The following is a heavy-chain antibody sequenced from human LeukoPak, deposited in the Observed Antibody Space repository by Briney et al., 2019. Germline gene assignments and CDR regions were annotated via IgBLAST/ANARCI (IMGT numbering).Heavy chain of an antibody. V-gene: IGHV3-30*02. CDR2: IRHDETSS. CDR1: GFNLNSYA. CDR3: AKEYTPSSPLGELDS. D-gene: IGHD6-6*01. Sequence: PGGSLRLSCAVSGFNLNSYAMHWVRQAPGKGLEWVAVIRHDETSSFYAGSVQGRFTISRDTSKKLLYLQMNSLRVEDTAVYYCAKEYTPSSPLGELDSWGQGTLVTVSS. J-gene: IGHJ4*02.